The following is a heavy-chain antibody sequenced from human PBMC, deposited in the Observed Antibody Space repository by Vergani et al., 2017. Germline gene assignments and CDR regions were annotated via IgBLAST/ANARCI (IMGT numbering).Heavy chain of an antibody. CDR2: VSGSSATP. CDR3: TKGSRGYTGYFFDY. Sequence: EVQLVESGGGLVQPGGSLTLSCAASGFSFPGYAMSWVRQAPGKGLEWVSSVSGSSATPYYADSVKGRFIISRDNSKNTLHLQMNSLRADDTAVYYCTKGSRGYTGYFFDYWGQGTLATVSS. V-gene: IGHV3-23*04. D-gene: IGHD5-12*01. CDR1: GFSFPGYA. J-gene: IGHJ4*02.